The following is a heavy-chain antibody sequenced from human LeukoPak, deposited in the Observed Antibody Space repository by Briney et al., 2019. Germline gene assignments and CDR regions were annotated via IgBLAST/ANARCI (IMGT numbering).Heavy chain of an antibody. CDR1: GGTFSSYA. V-gene: IGHV1-69*13. CDR3: ARVPPLNYYDSSGYYFDY. J-gene: IGHJ4*02. Sequence: SVKVSCKASGGTFSSYAISWVRQAPGQGLEWMGGIIPIFGTANYAQKFQGRVTITADESTSTAYMELSSLRSEDTAVYYRARVPPLNYYDSSGYYFDYWSQGTLVTVSS. CDR2: IIPIFGTA. D-gene: IGHD3-22*01.